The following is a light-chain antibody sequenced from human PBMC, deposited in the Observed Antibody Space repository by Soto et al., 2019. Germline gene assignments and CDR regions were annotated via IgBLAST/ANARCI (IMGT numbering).Light chain of an antibody. Sequence: QSVLTQPASVSGSLGQSITISCTGSNRDIGAYNLVSWYQQHLDTAPKLIIYEVRNRPSGISYRFTGSRSGNTASLTISALQADDESTYYCSSYTTTSTLLFGGGTKLTVL. V-gene: IGLV2-14*03. CDR3: SSYTTTSTLL. CDR2: EVR. CDR1: NRDIGAYNL. J-gene: IGLJ2*01.